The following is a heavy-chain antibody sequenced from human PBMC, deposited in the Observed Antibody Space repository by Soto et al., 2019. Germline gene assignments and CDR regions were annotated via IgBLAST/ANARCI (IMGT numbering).Heavy chain of an antibody. V-gene: IGHV1-8*01. D-gene: IGHD1-26*01. Sequence: ASVKVSCKASGYTFTSYDINWVRQATGQGLEWMGWMNPNSGNTGYAQKFQGRVTMTRNTSISTAYMELSSLRSEDTAVYYCAGWEMASVSAAFDIWGQGTMVTVSS. CDR1: GYTFTSYD. J-gene: IGHJ3*02. CDR3: AGWEMASVSAAFDI. CDR2: MNPNSGNT.